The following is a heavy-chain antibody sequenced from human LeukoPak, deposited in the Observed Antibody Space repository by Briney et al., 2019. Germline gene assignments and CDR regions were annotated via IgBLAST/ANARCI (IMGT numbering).Heavy chain of an antibody. J-gene: IGHJ3*02. D-gene: IGHD6-19*01. CDR3: ARDRTAVAGLNDAFDI. CDR2: ISSSGSTI. CDR1: GFTFSDYY. V-gene: IGHV3-11*04. Sequence: PGGSLRLSCAASGFTFSDYYMSWIRQAPGKGLEWVSYISSSGSTIYYADSVKGRFTISRDNAKNTLYLQMNSLRADDTAVYYCARDRTAVAGLNDAFDIWGQGTMVTVSS.